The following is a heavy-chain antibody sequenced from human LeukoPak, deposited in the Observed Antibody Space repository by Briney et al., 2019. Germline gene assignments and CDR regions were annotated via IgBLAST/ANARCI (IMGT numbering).Heavy chain of an antibody. D-gene: IGHD3-16*01. CDR1: GGSFSSYY. Sequence: SETLSLTCAVYGGSFSSYYWSWIRQPAGKGLEWIGRIYASGSTNYSPSLKSRVTMSVDTSKNQFSLKLSSVTAADTAVYYCARDIVDYGLLGWFDPWGQGTLVTVSS. CDR2: IYASGST. CDR3: ARDIVDYGLLGWFDP. V-gene: IGHV4-4*07. J-gene: IGHJ5*02.